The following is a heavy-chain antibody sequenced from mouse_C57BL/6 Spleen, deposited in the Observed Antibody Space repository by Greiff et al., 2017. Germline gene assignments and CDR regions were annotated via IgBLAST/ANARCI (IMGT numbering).Heavy chain of an antibody. D-gene: IGHD1-1*01. CDR3: ARDDRYSSFPYWYFDV. J-gene: IGHJ1*03. CDR2: INYDGSST. V-gene: IGHV5-16*01. Sequence: EVQRVESEGGLVQPGSSMKLSCTASGFTFSDYYMAWVRQVPEKGLEWVANINYDGSSTYYLDSLKSRFIISRDNAKNILYLQMSSLKSEDTATYYCARDDRYSSFPYWYFDVWGTGTTVTVSS. CDR1: GFTFSDYY.